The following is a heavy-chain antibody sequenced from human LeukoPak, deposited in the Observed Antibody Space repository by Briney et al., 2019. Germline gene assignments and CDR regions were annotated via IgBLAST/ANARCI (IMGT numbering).Heavy chain of an antibody. CDR3: ASAWNDYKDY. Sequence: SETLSLTCAVYGGSFSGYYWSWIRQPPGKGLEWIGEINHSGSTNYNPSLKSRVTISVDTSKNQLSLKLSSVTAADTAVYYCASAWNDYKDYWGQGTLVTVSS. V-gene: IGHV4-34*01. J-gene: IGHJ4*02. CDR2: INHSGST. D-gene: IGHD4-11*01. CDR1: GGSFSGYY.